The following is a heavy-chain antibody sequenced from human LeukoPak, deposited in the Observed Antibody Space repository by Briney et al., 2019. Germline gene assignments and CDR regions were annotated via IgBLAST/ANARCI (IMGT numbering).Heavy chain of an antibody. V-gene: IGHV3-7*05. CDR1: GFTFSRYW. J-gene: IGHJ4*02. CDR2: IKQDGSEK. Sequence: GGSLRLSCVASGFTFSRYWMTWVRQAPGKGLERVGNIKQDGSEKYYVDSLKGRFTISRDNAKNSLYLQMNSLRAEDTAVYYCATLGAYDRFDSWGQGTLVTVSS. D-gene: IGHD5-12*01. CDR3: ATLGAYDRFDS.